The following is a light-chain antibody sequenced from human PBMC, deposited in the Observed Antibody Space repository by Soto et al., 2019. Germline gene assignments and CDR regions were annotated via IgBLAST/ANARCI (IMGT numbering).Light chain of an antibody. Sequence: EIVLTQSPGTLSFSPWERATLXSTASQSVSSSYLAWYQQKPGQAPRLLIYGASSRATGIPDRFSGSGSGTDFTLTISRLEPEDFAVYYCQQYGSSPRTFGQGTKVDIK. J-gene: IGKJ1*01. CDR3: QQYGSSPRT. CDR1: QSVSSSY. CDR2: GAS. V-gene: IGKV3-20*01.